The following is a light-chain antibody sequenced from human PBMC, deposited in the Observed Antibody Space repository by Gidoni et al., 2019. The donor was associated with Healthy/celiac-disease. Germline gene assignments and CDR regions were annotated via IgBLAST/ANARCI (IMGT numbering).Light chain of an antibody. CDR3: QQSYSTPRT. V-gene: IGKV1-39*01. Sequence: DIPMTQSPSSLSASVGDRVTITCLASQSISSYLNWYQQKPGKAPKLLIYAASSLQSGVPSRFSGSGSGTDFTLTISSLQPEDFATYYCQQSYSTPRTFGAGTKVDIK. J-gene: IGKJ3*01. CDR1: QSISSY. CDR2: AAS.